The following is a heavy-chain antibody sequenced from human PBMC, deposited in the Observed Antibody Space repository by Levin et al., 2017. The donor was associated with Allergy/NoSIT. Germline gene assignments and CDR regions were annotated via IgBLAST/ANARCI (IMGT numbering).Heavy chain of an antibody. CDR1: GFTFSSYS. D-gene: IGHD6-13*01. CDR2: ISSSSSYI. V-gene: IGHV3-21*01. CDR3: ARALPRIAAAGIRWFDP. Sequence: GESLKISCAASGFTFSSYSMNWVRQAPGKGLEWVSSISSSSSYIYYADSVKGRFTISRDNAKNSLYLQMNSLRAEDTAVYYCARALPRIAAAGIRWFDPWGQGTLVTVSS. J-gene: IGHJ5*02.